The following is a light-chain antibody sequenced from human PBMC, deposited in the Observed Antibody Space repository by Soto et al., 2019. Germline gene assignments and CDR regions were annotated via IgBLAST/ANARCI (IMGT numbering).Light chain of an antibody. V-gene: IGLV2-14*01. J-gene: IGLJ1*01. CDR1: SSDVGGYNY. CDR3: SSYTSSSIDDV. CDR2: EVS. Sequence: QSVLTQPASVSGSPGQSITISCTGTSSDVGGYNYVSWYQQHPGKAPKLMIYEVSNRPSGVSNRFSGSKSGNTASLTISGLQAEDDADYYCSSYTSSSIDDVFGTGTKLTVL.